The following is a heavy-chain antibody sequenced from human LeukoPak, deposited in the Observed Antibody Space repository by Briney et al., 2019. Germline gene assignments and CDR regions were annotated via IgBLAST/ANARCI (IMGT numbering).Heavy chain of an antibody. D-gene: IGHD3-10*01. V-gene: IGHV4-38-2*02. CDR1: GYSISSGYY. CDR2: IYHSGST. Sequence: PSETLSLTCAVSGYSISSGYYCGWIRQPPGKGLEWIGSIYHSGSTYYNPSLKSRVTISVDTSKNQFSLKLSSVTAADTAVYYCARDQGGITMVRGVPFDYWGQGTLVTVSS. CDR3: ARDQGGITMVRGVPFDY. J-gene: IGHJ4*02.